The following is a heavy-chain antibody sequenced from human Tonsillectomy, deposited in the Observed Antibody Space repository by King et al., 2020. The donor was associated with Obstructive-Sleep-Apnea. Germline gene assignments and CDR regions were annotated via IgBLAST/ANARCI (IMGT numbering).Heavy chain of an antibody. J-gene: IGHJ3*02. D-gene: IGHD3-9*01. CDR3: ARPYYDILTGYYPGRDAFDI. CDR2: INPNTAGT. CDR1: RYTFIGYY. V-gene: IGHV1-2*02. Sequence: QLVQSGAEVRKPGTSVKVSCKASRYTFIGYYIHWVRQAPGQGLEWMGWINPNTAGTNCAQHFQGRVTMTGDTSISTAYMELSRLRSDDTAVYYCARPYYDILTGYYPGRDAFDIWGQGTMVTVSS.